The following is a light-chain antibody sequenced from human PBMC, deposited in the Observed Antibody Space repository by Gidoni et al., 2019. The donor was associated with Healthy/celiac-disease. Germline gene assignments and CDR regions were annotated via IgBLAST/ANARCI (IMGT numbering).Light chain of an antibody. CDR3: AAWDDSLNGSVV. V-gene: IGLV1-44*01. CDR1: SSNIGSNT. Sequence: QSVLTQPPSASGTPGPRVTISCSGSSSNIGSNTVNWYQQPPGTAPKLLIYSNNQRPSGVPDRFSGSKSGTSASLAISGLQSEDEADYYCAAWDDSLNGSVVFGGGTKLTVL. J-gene: IGLJ2*01. CDR2: SNN.